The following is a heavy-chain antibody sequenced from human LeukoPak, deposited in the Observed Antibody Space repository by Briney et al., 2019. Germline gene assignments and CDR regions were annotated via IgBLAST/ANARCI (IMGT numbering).Heavy chain of an antibody. CDR2: ISSSSSSYI. Sequence: GGSLRLSCAASGFTFSSYSMNWVRQAPGKGLEWVSSISSSSSSYIYYADSVKGRFTISRDNAKNSLYLQMNSLRAEDTAVYYCAREVAADEKSPYYYGMDVWGQGTTVTVSS. D-gene: IGHD6-13*01. J-gene: IGHJ6*02. CDR1: GFTFSSYS. CDR3: AREVAADEKSPYYYGMDV. V-gene: IGHV3-21*01.